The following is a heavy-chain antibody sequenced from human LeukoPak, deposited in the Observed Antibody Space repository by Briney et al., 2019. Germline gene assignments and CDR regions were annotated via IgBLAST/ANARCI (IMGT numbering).Heavy chain of an antibody. V-gene: IGHV3-21*01. CDR1: GLTFTNAW. Sequence: GGSLRLSCAASGLTFTNAWMSWVRQAPGKGLEWVSSISSSSSYIYYADSVKGRFTISRDNAKNSLYLQMNSLRAEDTAVYYCARAQLRWDYYDSSGYYPDAFDIWGQGTMVTVSS. CDR3: ARAQLRWDYYDSSGYYPDAFDI. J-gene: IGHJ3*02. D-gene: IGHD3-22*01. CDR2: ISSSSSYI.